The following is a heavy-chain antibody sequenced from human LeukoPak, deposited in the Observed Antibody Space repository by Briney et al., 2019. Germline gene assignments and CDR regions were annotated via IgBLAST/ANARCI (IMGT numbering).Heavy chain of an antibody. CDR3: ARDGYGGNTDWFDP. CDR1: GFTFSSYE. Sequence: HPGGSLRLSCAASGFTFSSYEMNWVRQAPGKGLEWVSYISSSGSTIYYADSVKGRFTISRDNAKNSLYLQMNSLRAEDTAVYYCARDGYGGNTDWFDPWGQGTLVTVPS. CDR2: ISSSGSTI. V-gene: IGHV3-48*03. D-gene: IGHD4-23*01. J-gene: IGHJ5*02.